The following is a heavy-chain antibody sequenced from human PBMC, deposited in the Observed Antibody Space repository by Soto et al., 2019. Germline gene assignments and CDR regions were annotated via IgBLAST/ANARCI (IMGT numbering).Heavy chain of an antibody. CDR2: ISYDGSNK. D-gene: IGHD3-3*01. V-gene: IGHV3-30*03. J-gene: IGHJ6*02. CDR1: GFTFSSYG. CDR3: ASRDFWSGYYYYGMDV. Sequence: GGSLRLSCAASGFTFSSYGMHWVRQAPGKGLEWVAVISYDGSNKYYADSVKGRFTISRDNSKNTLYLQMNSLRAEDTAVYYCASRDFWSGYYYYGMDVWGQGTTVTVSS.